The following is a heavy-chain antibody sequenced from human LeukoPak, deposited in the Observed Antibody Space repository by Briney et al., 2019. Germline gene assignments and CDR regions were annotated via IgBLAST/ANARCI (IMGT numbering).Heavy chain of an antibody. Sequence: GGSLRLSCEASGFTFSNYWMSWVRQDPGKGLEWVANISPDGSAAFYVDSVKGRVTISRDNAKNSLYLQMFSLRAEDTAVYYCARSVDYWGQGTLVTVSS. CDR3: ARSVDY. CDR2: ISPDGSAA. J-gene: IGHJ4*02. V-gene: IGHV3-7*01. CDR1: GFTFSNYW.